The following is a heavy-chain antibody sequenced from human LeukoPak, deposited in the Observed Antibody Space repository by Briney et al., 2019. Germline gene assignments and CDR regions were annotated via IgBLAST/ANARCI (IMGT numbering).Heavy chain of an antibody. CDR2: INPNSGGT. CDR3: ARENISKYYFDY. J-gene: IGHJ4*02. D-gene: IGHD2/OR15-2a*01. V-gene: IGHV1-2*04. CDR1: GYTFTDYY. Sequence: ASVKVSCKASGYTFTDYYMHWVRQAPGQGLEWMGWINPNSGGTNYAQKFQGWVTMTRDTSISTAYMELSRLRSDDTAVYYCARENISKYYFDYWGQGTLVTVSS.